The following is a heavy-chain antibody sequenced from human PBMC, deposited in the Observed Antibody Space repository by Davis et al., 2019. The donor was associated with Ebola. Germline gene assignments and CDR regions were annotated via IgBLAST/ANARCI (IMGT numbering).Heavy chain of an antibody. CDR3: ARQLSYYYYGMDV. J-gene: IGHJ6*02. CDR2: ICPGDSDT. V-gene: IGHV5-51*01. D-gene: IGHD3-16*02. Sequence: PGGSLRLSCKGSGYSFTSYWIGWVRQMPGKGLEWMGIICPGDSDTRYSPSFQGQVTISADKSISTAYLQWSSLKASDTAMYYCARQLSYYYYGMDVWGQGTTVTVSS. CDR1: GYSFTSYW.